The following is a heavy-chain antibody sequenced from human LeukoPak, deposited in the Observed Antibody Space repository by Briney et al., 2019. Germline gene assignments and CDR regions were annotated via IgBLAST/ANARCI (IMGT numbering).Heavy chain of an antibody. CDR1: GFTFSSYS. CDR2: ITGSGGST. Sequence: GGSLRLSCAAPGFTFSSYSMNWVRQAPGKGLEWVSVITGSGGSTDYADSVKGRFTISRDNSKNTLYLQMHSLRAEDTAGYYCALGGRGRSFDYWGQGTLVTVSS. V-gene: IGHV3-23*01. D-gene: IGHD3-16*01. J-gene: IGHJ4*02. CDR3: ALGGRGRSFDY.